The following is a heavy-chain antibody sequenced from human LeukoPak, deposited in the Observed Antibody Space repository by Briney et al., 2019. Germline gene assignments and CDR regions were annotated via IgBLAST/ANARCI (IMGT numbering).Heavy chain of an antibody. V-gene: IGHV3-23*01. CDR2: ISGSGGST. D-gene: IGHD5-18*01. J-gene: IGHJ4*02. CDR1: GFTFSSYA. CDR3: TKGTIWLPFDY. Sequence: GGSLRLSCAASGFTFSSYAMSWVRQAPGKGLEWVSAISGSGGSTYYADSVKGRFTISRDNSKNTLYLQMDSLRAEDTAVYYCTKGTIWLPFDYWGQGTLVTVSS.